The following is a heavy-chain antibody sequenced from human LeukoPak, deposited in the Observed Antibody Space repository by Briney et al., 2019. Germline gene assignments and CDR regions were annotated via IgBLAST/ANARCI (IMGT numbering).Heavy chain of an antibody. Sequence: SQTLSLTCTVSGGSISSGDYYWSWIRQPPGKGLEWIGYIYYSGSTYYDPSLKSRVTISVDTSKNQFSLKLSSVTAADTAVYYCASTIFGVVANYFDYWGQGTLVTVSS. CDR1: GGSISSGDYY. V-gene: IGHV4-30-4*08. J-gene: IGHJ4*02. CDR3: ASTIFGVVANYFDY. D-gene: IGHD3-3*01. CDR2: IYYSGST.